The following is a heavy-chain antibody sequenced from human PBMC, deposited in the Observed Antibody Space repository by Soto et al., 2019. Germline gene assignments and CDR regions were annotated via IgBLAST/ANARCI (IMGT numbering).Heavy chain of an antibody. CDR3: ANFVHALSNYCHFPLPY. J-gene: IGHJ4*02. D-gene: IGHD2-21*01. V-gene: IGHV1-18*01. Sequence: QVQLVQSGAEVKKPGASVKVSCKASGYTFTSYGISWVRQAPGQGLEWMGWISANNGNTNYAQKFQGRVTMTTDTSTSTAHTELTPLRSDYTPVYYSANFVHALSNYCHFPLPYWGQGTLVTLSS. CDR2: ISANNGNT. CDR1: GYTFTSYG.